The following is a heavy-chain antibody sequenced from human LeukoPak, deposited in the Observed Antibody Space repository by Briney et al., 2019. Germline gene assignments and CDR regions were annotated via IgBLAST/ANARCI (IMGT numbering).Heavy chain of an antibody. V-gene: IGHV1-2*02. CDR2: INPKSGDT. CDR1: GYTFSGSY. D-gene: IGHD6-19*01. Sequence: ASVKVSCKASGYTFSGSYIHWVRQAPGQGLEWMGWINPKSGDTKYSQKFQGRVSMTSDTSIATAYMELSRLNSDDTAVYYCARDKGSSGWFYYYYFMDLWGRGTTVTVSS. J-gene: IGHJ6*03. CDR3: ARDKGSSGWFYYYYFMDL.